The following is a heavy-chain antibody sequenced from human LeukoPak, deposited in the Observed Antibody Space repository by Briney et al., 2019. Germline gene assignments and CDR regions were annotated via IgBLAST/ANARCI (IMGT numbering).Heavy chain of an antibody. D-gene: IGHD6-13*01. CDR1: GYTFTSYG. J-gene: IGHJ4*02. CDR2: MNPNSGNT. V-gene: IGHV1-8*02. Sequence: ASVKVSCKASGYTFTSYGISWVRQATGQGLEWMGWMNPNSGNTGYAQKFQGRVTMTRNTSISTAYMELSSLRPEDTAVYYCAREGGIAAAVDYWGQGTLVTVSS. CDR3: AREGGIAAAVDY.